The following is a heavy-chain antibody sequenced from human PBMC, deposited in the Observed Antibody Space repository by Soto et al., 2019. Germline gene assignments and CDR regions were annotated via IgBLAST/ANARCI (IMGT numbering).Heavy chain of an antibody. V-gene: IGHV3-48*01. J-gene: IGHJ4*02. Sequence: EVQLVESGGGLVQPGGSLRLSCAASGFTFSLYSMSWVRQAPGKGLEWVSYISRSSTGIHYADSVKGRFTISRDDATNSMHLQMNSLRAEDTAVYYCATHDGPAAAGLVLDFWGQGTLVTVSS. CDR3: ATHDGPAAAGLVLDF. D-gene: IGHD6-13*01. CDR2: ISRSSTGI. CDR1: GFTFSLYS.